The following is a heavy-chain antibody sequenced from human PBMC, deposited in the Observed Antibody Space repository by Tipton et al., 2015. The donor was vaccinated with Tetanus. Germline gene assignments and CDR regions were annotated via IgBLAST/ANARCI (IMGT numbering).Heavy chain of an antibody. D-gene: IGHD2-21*02. CDR1: GFTFSSYS. Sequence: SLRLPCAASGFTFSSYSMNWIRQAPGKGLEWVSSISSSSTYIYYADSVKGRFTISRDNAKNSLYLQMISLRAEDTAVYSCARGMAEASNCGGDCYSDYWGQGTLVTVSS. J-gene: IGHJ4*02. CDR2: ISSSSTYI. CDR3: ARGMAEASNCGGDCYSDY. V-gene: IGHV3-21*01.